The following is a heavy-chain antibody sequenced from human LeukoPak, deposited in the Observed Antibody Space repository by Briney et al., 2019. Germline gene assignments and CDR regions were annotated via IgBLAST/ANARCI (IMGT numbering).Heavy chain of an antibody. D-gene: IGHD3-22*01. CDR2: ISGSGGST. J-gene: IGHJ4*02. CDR1: GFTFSSYA. CDR3: AKEGYDSSGYYYFDY. Sequence: GGSLRLSCAASGFTFSSYAMSWVRQAPGKGQEWVSAISGSGGSTYYADSVKGRFTISRDNSKNTLYLQMNSLRAEDTAVYYCAKEGYDSSGYYYFDYWGQGTLVTVSS. V-gene: IGHV3-23*01.